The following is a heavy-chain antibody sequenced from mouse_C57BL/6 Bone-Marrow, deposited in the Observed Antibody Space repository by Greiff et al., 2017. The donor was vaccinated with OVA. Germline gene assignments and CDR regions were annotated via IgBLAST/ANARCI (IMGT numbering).Heavy chain of an antibody. CDR3: ARRGYYYGSSVDY. D-gene: IGHD1-1*01. J-gene: IGHJ2*01. CDR1: GYTFTSYW. V-gene: IGHV1-55*01. Sequence: QVQLKQPGAELVKPGASVKMSCKASGYTFTSYWITWVKQRPGQGLEWIGDIYPGSGSTNYNEKFKSKATLTVDTSSSTAYMQLSSLTSEDSAVYYCARRGYYYGSSVDYWGQGTTLTVSS. CDR2: IYPGSGST.